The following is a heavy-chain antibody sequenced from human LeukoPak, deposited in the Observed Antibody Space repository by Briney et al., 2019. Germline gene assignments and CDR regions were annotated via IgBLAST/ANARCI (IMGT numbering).Heavy chain of an antibody. CDR3: ARDRGFGYYGMDV. V-gene: IGHV1-46*01. CDR1: GYTFTSYY. J-gene: IGHJ6*04. D-gene: IGHD3-10*01. Sequence: ASVKVSCKASGYTFTSYYMHWVRQAPGQGLERMGIINPSGGSTSYAQKFQGRVTMTRDTSTSTVYMELSSLRSEDTAVYYCARDRGFGYYGMDVWGKGTTVTVSS. CDR2: INPSGGST.